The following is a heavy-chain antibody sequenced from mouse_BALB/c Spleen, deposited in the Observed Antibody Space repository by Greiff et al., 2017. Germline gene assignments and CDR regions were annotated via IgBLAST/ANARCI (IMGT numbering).Heavy chain of an antibody. CDR3: ARSAYYGYLYYFDY. Sequence: EVKLQESGGGLVQPGGSRKLSCAASGFTFSSFGMHWVRQAPEKGLEWVAYISSGSSTIYYADTVKGRFTISRDNPKNTLFLQMTSLRSEDTAMYYCARSAYYGYLYYFDYWGQGTTLTVSS. CDR1: GFTFSSFG. J-gene: IGHJ2*01. D-gene: IGHD1-2*01. V-gene: IGHV5-17*02. CDR2: ISSGSSTI.